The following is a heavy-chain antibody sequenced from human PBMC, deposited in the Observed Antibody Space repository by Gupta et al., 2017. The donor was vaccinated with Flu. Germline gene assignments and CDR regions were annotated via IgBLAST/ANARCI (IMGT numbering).Heavy chain of an antibody. J-gene: IGHJ6*02. CDR3: ASGFSSLAVVMNMDV. V-gene: IGHV1-69*01. Sequence: NYAQKFQGRVTLSADESTSIVYMELSSLSSEDTAVYYCASGFSSLAVVMNMDVWGQGTTVIVSS. D-gene: IGHD3-22*01.